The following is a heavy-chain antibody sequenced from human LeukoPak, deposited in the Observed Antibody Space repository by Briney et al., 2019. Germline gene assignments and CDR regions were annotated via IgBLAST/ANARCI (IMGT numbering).Heavy chain of an antibody. Sequence: HPGGSLRLSCAASGFTFSSYAMHWVRQAPGKGLEWVAVISYDGSNKYYADSVKGRFTISRDNSKNTLYLQMNSLRAEDTAVYYCARDRAAPRGFILTGYYRSGGFDYWGQGTLVTVSS. CDR3: ARDRAAPRGFILTGYYRSGGFDY. J-gene: IGHJ4*02. V-gene: IGHV3-30*04. CDR2: ISYDGSNK. D-gene: IGHD3-9*01. CDR1: GFTFSSYA.